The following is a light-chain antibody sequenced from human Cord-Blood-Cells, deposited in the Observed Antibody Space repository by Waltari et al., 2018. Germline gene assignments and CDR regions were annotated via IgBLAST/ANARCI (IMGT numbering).Light chain of an antibody. V-gene: IGKV1-5*03. J-gene: IGKJ2*01. CDR2: KAS. CDR3: QQYNSYSHT. CDR1: QSISSW. Sequence: DIEMTQSPSTLSASVVEIVTITCRASQSISSWLAWYQQKPGKAPKLLIYKASSLESGVPSRFSGSGSGTEFTLTISSLQPDDFATYYCQQYNSYSHTFGQGTKLEIK.